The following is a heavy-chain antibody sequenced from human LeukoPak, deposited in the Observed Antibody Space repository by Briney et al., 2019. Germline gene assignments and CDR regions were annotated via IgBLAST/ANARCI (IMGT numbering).Heavy chain of an antibody. CDR2: IIPIFGTA. CDR3: ARSRGSLTGYSSGWHWYFDL. Sequence: SVKVSCKASGGTFSSYAISWVRQAPGQGLEWMGGIIPIFGTANYAQKFQGRVTITADESTSTAYMELSSLRSEDTAVYYCARSRGSLTGYSSGWHWYFDLWGRGTLVTVSS. J-gene: IGHJ2*01. D-gene: IGHD6-19*01. V-gene: IGHV1-69*13. CDR1: GGTFSSYA.